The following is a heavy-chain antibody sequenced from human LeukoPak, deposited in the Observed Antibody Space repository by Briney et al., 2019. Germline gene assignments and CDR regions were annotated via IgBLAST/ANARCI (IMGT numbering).Heavy chain of an antibody. CDR3: ARGSRGGGSWYYFDY. CDR1: GGSISSSSYY. CDR2: IYYSGST. Sequence: PSETLSLTCTVSGGSISSSSYYWGWIRQPPGKGLEWIGSIYYSGSTYYNPSLKSRVTISVDTSKNQFSLKLSSVTAADTAVYYCARGSRGGGSWYYFDYWGQGTLVTVSS. D-gene: IGHD6-13*01. J-gene: IGHJ4*02. V-gene: IGHV4-39*07.